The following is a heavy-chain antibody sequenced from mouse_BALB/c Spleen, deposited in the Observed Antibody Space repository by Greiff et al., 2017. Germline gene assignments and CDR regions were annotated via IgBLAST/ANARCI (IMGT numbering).Heavy chain of an antibody. V-gene: IGHV1-14*01. CDR2: INPYNDGT. J-gene: IGHJ1*01. CDR3: ARGQSDV. CDR1: GYAFSSYW. Sequence: EVQLQQSGAELVRPGSSVKISCKASGYAFSSYWMNWVKQRPGQGLEWIGYINPYNDGTKYNEKFKGKATLTSDKSSSTAYMELSSLTSEDSAVYYCARGQSDVWGAGTTVTVSS.